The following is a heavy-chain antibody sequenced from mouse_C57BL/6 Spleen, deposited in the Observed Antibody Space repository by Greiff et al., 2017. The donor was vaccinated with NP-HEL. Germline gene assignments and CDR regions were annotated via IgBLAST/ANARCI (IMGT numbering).Heavy chain of an antibody. V-gene: IGHV1-59*01. CDR3: AGYSNYYAMDY. CDR2: IDPSDSYT. D-gene: IGHD2-5*01. J-gene: IGHJ4*01. CDR1: GYTFTSYW. Sequence: LVRPGTSVKLSCKASGYTFTSYWMHWVKQRPGQGLEWIGVIDPSDSYTNYNQKFKGKATLTVDISSSTAYMQLSSLTSEDSAVYYCAGYSNYYAMDYWGQGTSVTVSS.